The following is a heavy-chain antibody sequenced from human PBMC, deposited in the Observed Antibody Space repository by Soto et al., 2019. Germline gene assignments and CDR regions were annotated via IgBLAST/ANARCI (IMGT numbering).Heavy chain of an antibody. CDR1: GFTFSSYA. CDR2: ISYDGSNK. D-gene: IGHD3-16*02. J-gene: IGHJ4*02. V-gene: IGHV3-30-3*01. CDR3: ARDRDVWGSYRSFDY. Sequence: GGSLRLSCAASGFTFSSYAMHWVRQAPGKGLEWVAVISYDGSNKYYADSVKGRFTISRDNSKNTLYLQMNSLRAEDTAVYYCARDRDVWGSYRSFDYWGQGTLVTVSS.